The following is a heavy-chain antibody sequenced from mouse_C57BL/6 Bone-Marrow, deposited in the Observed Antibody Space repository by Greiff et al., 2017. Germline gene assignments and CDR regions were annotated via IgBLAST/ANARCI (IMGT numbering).Heavy chain of an antibody. CDR2: IYPGDGDT. J-gene: IGHJ4*01. CDR1: GYAFSSSW. V-gene: IGHV1-82*01. Sequence: QVQLQQSGPELVKPGASVKISCQASGYAFSSSWMNWVKQRPGKGLEWIGRIYPGDGDTNYNRKFKVKATLTADKSSSTAYMQRSSLTSEDSAFYCCARPRYYAMDYWGRGTSVTVSS. CDR3: ARPRYYAMDY. D-gene: IGHD2-10*02.